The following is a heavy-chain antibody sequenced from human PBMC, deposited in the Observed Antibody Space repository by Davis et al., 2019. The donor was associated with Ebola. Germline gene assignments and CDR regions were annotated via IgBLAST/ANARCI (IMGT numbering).Heavy chain of an antibody. CDR2: INAGNGNT. D-gene: IGHD6-19*01. CDR3: ARDSSGWYLGWFDP. J-gene: IGHJ5*02. CDR1: GYTFTSYA. V-gene: IGHV1-3*01. Sequence: ASVKVSCKAFGYTFTSYAMHWVGQAPGQRLEWMGWINAGNGNTKYSQKFQGRVTITRDTSASTAYMELSSLRSEDTAVYYCARDSSGWYLGWFDPWGQGTLVTVSS.